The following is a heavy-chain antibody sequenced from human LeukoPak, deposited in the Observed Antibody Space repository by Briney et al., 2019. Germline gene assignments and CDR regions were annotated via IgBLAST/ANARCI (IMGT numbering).Heavy chain of an antibody. CDR2: INHSGST. V-gene: IGHV4-34*01. Sequence: SETLSLTCAVYGGSFSGNYWSWFRQPPGKGLEWIGEINHSGSTNYNPSLKSPVTISVDTSNNQFSLKLSSVTAADTAVYYWARSRMGSNGYWGQGTLVTVSS. J-gene: IGHJ4*02. CDR3: ARSRMGSNGY. CDR1: GGSFSGNY. D-gene: IGHD2-8*01.